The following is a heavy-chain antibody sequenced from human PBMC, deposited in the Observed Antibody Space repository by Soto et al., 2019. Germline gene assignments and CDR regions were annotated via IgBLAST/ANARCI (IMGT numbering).Heavy chain of an antibody. V-gene: IGHV1-69*12. CDR2: IIPIFGTA. CDR3: ARAGESIVLVPAAMPGGAFDI. Sequence: QVQLVQSGAEVKKPGSSVKVSCKASGGTFSSYAISWVRQAPGQGLEWMGGIIPIFGTANYAQKFQGRVTITADESTSTAYMELSSLRSEDTAVYYCARAGESIVLVPAAMPGGAFDIWGQGTMVTVSS. J-gene: IGHJ3*02. D-gene: IGHD2-2*01. CDR1: GGTFSSYA.